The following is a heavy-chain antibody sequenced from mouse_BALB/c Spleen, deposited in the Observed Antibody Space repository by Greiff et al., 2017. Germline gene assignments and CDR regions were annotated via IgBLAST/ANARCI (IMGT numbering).Heavy chain of an antibody. V-gene: IGHV1-7*01. CDR1: GYTFTSYW. J-gene: IGHJ2*01. Sequence: QVQLQQSGAELAKPGASVKMSCKASGYTFTSYWMHWVKQRPGQGLEWIGYINPSTGYTEYNQKFKDKATLTADKSSSTAYMQLSSLTSEDSAVYYCARSLGLVVWGQGTTLTVSS. CDR2: INPSTGYT. D-gene: IGHD4-1*01. CDR3: ARSLGLVV.